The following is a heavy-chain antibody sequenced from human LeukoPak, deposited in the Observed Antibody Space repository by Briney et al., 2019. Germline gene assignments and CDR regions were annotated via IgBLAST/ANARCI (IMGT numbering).Heavy chain of an antibody. CDR3: AKSGIIQGYYFYYMDV. Sequence: GGSLRLSCAASGFTFSSYSMNWVRQAPGKGLEWVSYISSSSSTIYYADSVKGRFTISRDNAKNSLYLQMNSLRAEDTALYYCAKSGIIQGYYFYYMDVWGKGTTVTIS. J-gene: IGHJ6*03. CDR1: GFTFSSYS. V-gene: IGHV3-48*01. CDR2: ISSSSSTI. D-gene: IGHD5-18*01.